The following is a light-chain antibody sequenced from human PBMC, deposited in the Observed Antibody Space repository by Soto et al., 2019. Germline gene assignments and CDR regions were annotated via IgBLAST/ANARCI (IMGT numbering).Light chain of an antibody. CDR2: GAS. CDR1: QTISSNY. V-gene: IGKV3-20*01. J-gene: IGKJ4*01. Sequence: EIVLTQSPGTLSLSPGERATLSCRASQTISSNYLAWYQQKPGQAPRLFIYGASRRATGIPDRFSGSGSGTDFTLTISRLQPEDFALYYCQQYGSSLTLGGGTKVEIK. CDR3: QQYGSSLT.